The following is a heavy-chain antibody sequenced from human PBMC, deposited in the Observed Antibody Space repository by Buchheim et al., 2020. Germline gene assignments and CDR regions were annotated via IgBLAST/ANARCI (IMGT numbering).Heavy chain of an antibody. D-gene: IGHD2-21*02. CDR1: GGSISSSNRF. CDR2: VHYGGST. Sequence: QLQLQESGPGLVKPSETLSLTCTVSGGSISSSNRFWGWIRQSPGKGLEWIGSVHYGGSTYYNPSLQSRVTVSVDTYKNHFSLKLSSVSAADTAIYYCARRGMTVVDYWGQGTL. V-gene: IGHV4-39*01. J-gene: IGHJ4*02. CDR3: ARRGMTVVDY.